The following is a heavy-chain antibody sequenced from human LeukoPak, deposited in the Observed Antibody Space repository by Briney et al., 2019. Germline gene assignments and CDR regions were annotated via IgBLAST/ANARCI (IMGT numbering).Heavy chain of an antibody. D-gene: IGHD3-10*01. Sequence: SETLSLTCAVYGGSFSGYYWSWIRQPPGKGLEWIGEINHSGSTNYNPSLKSRVTISVDTSENQFSLKLSSVTAADTAVYYCARRLHYYGSGSYYKRSPFDPWGQGTLVTVSS. CDR2: INHSGST. CDR3: ARRLHYYGSGSYYKRSPFDP. J-gene: IGHJ5*02. CDR1: GGSFSGYY. V-gene: IGHV4-34*01.